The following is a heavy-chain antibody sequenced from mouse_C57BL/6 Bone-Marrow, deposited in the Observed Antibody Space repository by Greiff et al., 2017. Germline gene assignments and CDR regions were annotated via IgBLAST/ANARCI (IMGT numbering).Heavy chain of an antibody. CDR2: IDPEDGET. D-gene: IGHD1-1*01. V-gene: IGHV14-2*01. J-gene: IGHJ2*01. CDR1: GFNIKDYY. Sequence: VQLQQSGAELVKPGASVKLSCTASGFNIKDYYMHWVKQRTEQGLEWIGRIDPEDGETKYAPKFKGKATITADTSSNTAYLQLSSLTSEDTDVYYCARGTTVVTPYYFDYWGQGTILTVSA. CDR3: ARGTTVVTPYYFDY.